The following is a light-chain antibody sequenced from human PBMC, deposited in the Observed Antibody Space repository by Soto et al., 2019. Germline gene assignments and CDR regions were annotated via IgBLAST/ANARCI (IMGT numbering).Light chain of an antibody. CDR2: AAS. V-gene: IGKV1-17*01. Sequence: DVQVTQSPSSLSASVGDRVTITCRTSQVISNYFGWYQQKPGKAPKRLIYAASTLQSGVPSRFSGSGSGTEFTLTINSLQPEDFATYYCLQHDSYPQTFGQGTKVEIK. CDR1: QVISNY. J-gene: IGKJ1*01. CDR3: LQHDSYPQT.